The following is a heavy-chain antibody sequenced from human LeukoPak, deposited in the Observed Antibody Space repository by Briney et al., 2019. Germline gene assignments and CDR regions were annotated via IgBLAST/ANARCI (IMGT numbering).Heavy chain of an antibody. V-gene: IGHV3-49*04. J-gene: IGHJ6*02. Sequence: GGSLRLSCTASGFTFGDYAMSWVRQAPGKGLEWVGFLRSKAYGGTTEYAASVKGRFTISRDDSTSIAYLQMNSLKTEDTAVYYCTRDSLYSNYVGSYYYYYYGMDVWGQGTTVTVSS. CDR3: TRDSLYSNYVGSYYYYYYGMDV. CDR1: GFTFGDYA. CDR2: LRSKAYGGTT. D-gene: IGHD4-11*01.